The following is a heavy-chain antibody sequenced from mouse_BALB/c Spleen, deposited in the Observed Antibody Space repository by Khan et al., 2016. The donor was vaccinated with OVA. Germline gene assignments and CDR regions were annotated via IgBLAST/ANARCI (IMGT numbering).Heavy chain of an antibody. V-gene: IGHV1S136*01. D-gene: IGHD1-1*01. J-gene: IGHJ3*01. Sequence: VRLQQSGPELVKPGASVKMSCKASGYTFTSYVMHWVKQKPGQGLEWIGYINPYNDGTKYNKKFKGKATLTSDKSSSTAYMELSSLTSEDSAVYYCARRDYYGSSSFAYWGQGTLVTVSA. CDR1: GYTFTSYV. CDR3: ARRDYYGSSSFAY. CDR2: INPYNDGT.